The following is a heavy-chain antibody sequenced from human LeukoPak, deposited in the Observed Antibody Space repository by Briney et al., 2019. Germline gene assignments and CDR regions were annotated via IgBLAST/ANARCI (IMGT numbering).Heavy chain of an antibody. D-gene: IGHD3-3*01. CDR2: INPNSGGT. V-gene: IGHV1-2*06. J-gene: IGHJ4*02. Sequence: GASVKVSCKASGYTFTGYYMHWARQAPGQGLEWMGRINPNSGGTNYAQKFQGRVTMTRDTSISTAYMELSRLRSDDTAVYYCARDEIFLEWLFWGQGTLVTVSS. CDR1: GYTFTGYY. CDR3: ARDEIFLEWLF.